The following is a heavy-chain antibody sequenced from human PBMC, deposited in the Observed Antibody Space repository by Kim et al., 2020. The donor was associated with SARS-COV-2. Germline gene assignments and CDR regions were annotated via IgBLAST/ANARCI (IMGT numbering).Heavy chain of an antibody. CDR2: IYYSGST. V-gene: IGHV4-31*03. Sequence: SETLSLTCTVSGGSISSGGYYWSWIRQHPGKGLEWIGYIYYSGSTYYNPSLKSRVTISVDTSKNQFSLKLSSVTAADTAVYYCARVTCLRPVTCGWFDPWGQGTLVTVSS. D-gene: IGHD4-17*01. J-gene: IGHJ5*02. CDR3: ARVTCLRPVTCGWFDP. CDR1: GGSISSGGYY.